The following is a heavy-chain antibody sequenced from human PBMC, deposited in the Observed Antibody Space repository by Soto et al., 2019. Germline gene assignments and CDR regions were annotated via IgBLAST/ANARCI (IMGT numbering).Heavy chain of an antibody. D-gene: IGHD6-13*01. CDR3: ARSSAAGTGEKPSGYGMDV. V-gene: IGHV1-69*13. Sequence: SVKVSCKASGGTFSSYAISWVRQAPGQGLEWMGGIIPIFGTANYAQKFQGRVTITADESTSTAYMELSSLRSEDTAVYYCARSSAAGTGEKPSGYGMDVWGQGTTVTVSS. J-gene: IGHJ6*02. CDR2: IIPIFGTA. CDR1: GGTFSSYA.